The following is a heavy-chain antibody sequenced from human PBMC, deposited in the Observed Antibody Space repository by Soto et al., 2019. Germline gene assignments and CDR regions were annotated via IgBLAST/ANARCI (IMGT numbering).Heavy chain of an antibody. CDR1: GYTFTGYY. CDR2: INPNSGGT. J-gene: IGHJ4*02. D-gene: IGHD2-2*01. CDR3: ATAVKPPPLVVPASLDY. V-gene: IGHV1-2*04. Sequence: ASVKVSCKASGYTFTGYYMHWVRQAPGQGLEWMGWINPNSGGTNYAQKFQGWVTMTEDTSTDTAYMELSSLRSEDTAVYYCATAVKPPPLVVPASLDYWGQGTLVTVSS.